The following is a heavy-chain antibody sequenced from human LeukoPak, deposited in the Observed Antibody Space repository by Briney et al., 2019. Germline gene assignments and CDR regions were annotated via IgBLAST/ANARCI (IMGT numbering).Heavy chain of an antibody. Sequence: GGSLRLSCAASGFTVSSNYMSWVRQAPGKGLEWVSVIYSGGSTYYADSVKGRFTISRDNSKNTLYLQMNSLRAEDTAVYYCASSGWYRAFDYWGQGTLVTVSS. V-gene: IGHV3-53*01. CDR2: IYSGGST. D-gene: IGHD6-19*01. J-gene: IGHJ4*02. CDR3: ASSGWYRAFDY. CDR1: GFTVSSNY.